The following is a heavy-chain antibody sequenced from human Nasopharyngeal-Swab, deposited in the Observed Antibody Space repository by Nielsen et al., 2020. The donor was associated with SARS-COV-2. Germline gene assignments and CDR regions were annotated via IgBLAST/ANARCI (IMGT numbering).Heavy chain of an antibody. V-gene: IGHV4-59*08. CDR3: ARSVPAAMNYDYYYMDV. J-gene: IGHJ6*03. D-gene: IGHD2-2*01. CDR2: IYYSGST. CDR1: GGSISSYY. Sequence: GSLGLSCTVSGGSISSYYWSWIRQPPGKGLEWIGYIYYSGSTNYNPSLKSRVTISVDTSKNQFSLKLSSVTAADTAVYYCARSVPAAMNYDYYYMDVWGKGTTVTVSS.